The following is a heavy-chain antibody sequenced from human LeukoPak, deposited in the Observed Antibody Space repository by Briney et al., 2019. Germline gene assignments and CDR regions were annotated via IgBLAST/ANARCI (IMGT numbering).Heavy chain of an antibody. CDR1: GGSISSGDYY. CDR2: IYYSGSA. D-gene: IGHD3-10*01. V-gene: IGHV4-30-4*01. Sequence: SQTLSLTCTVSGGSISSGDYYWSWIRQPPGNGLEWIGYIYYSGSAYYNPSLKSRVIISVDTSKNQFSLKLSSVTAADTAVYYCARTPMVRGVIYFDYWGQGTLVTVSP. J-gene: IGHJ4*02. CDR3: ARTPMVRGVIYFDY.